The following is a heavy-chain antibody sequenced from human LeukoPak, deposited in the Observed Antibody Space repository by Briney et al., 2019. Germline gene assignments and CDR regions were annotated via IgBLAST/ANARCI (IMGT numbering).Heavy chain of an antibody. V-gene: IGHV3-11*01. D-gene: IGHD2-21*02. J-gene: IGHJ4*02. CDR3: ARAQNGGGWYWVGPGPRGRFDY. Sequence: GGSLRLSCAASGFTFSDYYMSWIRQAPGKGLEWVSYISSSGSTIYYADSVKGRFTISRDNAKNSLYLQMNSLRAEDTAVYYCARAQNGGGWYWVGPGPRGRFDYWGKGTLVTVPS. CDR1: GFTFSDYY. CDR2: ISSSGSTI.